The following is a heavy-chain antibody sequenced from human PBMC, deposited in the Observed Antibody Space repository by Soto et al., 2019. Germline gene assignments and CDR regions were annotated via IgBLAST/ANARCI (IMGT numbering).Heavy chain of an antibody. D-gene: IGHD5-18*01. CDR3: ASRELWLPWEFDY. CDR1: GYTFTSYA. Sequence: ASVKVSCKASGYTFTSYAMHWVRQAPGQRLEWMGWINAGNGNTKYSQKFQGRVTITRDTSASTAYMELSSLRSEDAAVYYCASRELWLPWEFDYWGQGTLVTVSS. J-gene: IGHJ4*02. CDR2: INAGNGNT. V-gene: IGHV1-3*01.